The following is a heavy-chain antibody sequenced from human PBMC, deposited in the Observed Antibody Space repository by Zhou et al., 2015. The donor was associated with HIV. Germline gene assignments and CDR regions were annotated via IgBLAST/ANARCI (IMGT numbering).Heavy chain of an antibody. CDR3: TRGRQTFRAIWSGPPACFVTSGRRRCDV. D-gene: IGHD3-3*01. V-gene: IGHV1-69*01. Sequence: QVQLVQSGAEAKRPGSSVRVSCRASGGDFSSYTLSWVRQAPGQGLEWMGGVVPMLETVHYAQKFQGRLTLSVDEGTSTAYMELSSLGSEDTAMYYCTRGRQTFRAIWSGPPACFVTSGRRRCDV. CDR2: VVPMLETV. CDR1: GGDFSSYT. J-gene: IGHJ3*01.